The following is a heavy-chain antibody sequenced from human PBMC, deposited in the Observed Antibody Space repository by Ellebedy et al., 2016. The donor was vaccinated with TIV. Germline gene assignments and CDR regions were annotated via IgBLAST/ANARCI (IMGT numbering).Heavy chain of an antibody. CDR2: INPNSGGT. CDR1: GYTFTGYY. D-gene: IGHD2-2*01. V-gene: IGHV1-2*04. J-gene: IGHJ5*02. Sequence: ASVKVSCXASGYTFTGYYMHWVRQAPGQGLEWMGWINPNSGGTNYAQKFQGWVTMTRDTSISTAYMELSRLRSDDTAVYYCARAFPRYCSSTSCPRWFNPWGQGTLVTVSS. CDR3: ARAFPRYCSSTSCPRWFNP.